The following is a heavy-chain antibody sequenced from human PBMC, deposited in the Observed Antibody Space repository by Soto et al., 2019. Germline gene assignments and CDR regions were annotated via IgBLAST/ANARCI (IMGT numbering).Heavy chain of an antibody. CDR1: GFTVSNNY. Sequence: EVQLVESGGGLIQPGGSLRLSCAVSGFTVSNNYMSWVRQAPGKGLEGVSVIYSGGYTAYGDSVKGRFTISRDNSNNTLYPKINRLGARAPALYFWANHPGGGGYWGQGTLVTVSS. J-gene: IGHJ4*02. CDR3: ANHPGGGGY. V-gene: IGHV3-53*01. D-gene: IGHD3-10*01. CDR2: IYSGGYT.